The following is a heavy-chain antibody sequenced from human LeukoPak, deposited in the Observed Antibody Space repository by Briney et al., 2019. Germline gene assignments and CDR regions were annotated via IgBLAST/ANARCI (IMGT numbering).Heavy chain of an antibody. J-gene: IGHJ5*02. CDR3: ARIKAKNDYGDYHNWFDP. D-gene: IGHD4-17*01. CDR2: IYYSGST. V-gene: IGHV4-31*03. CDR1: GGSVSGGGCY. Sequence: PSETLSLTCTVSGGSVSGGGCYWSWIRQHPGKGLEWIGYIYYSGSTYYNPSLKSRVTISVDTSKNQFSLKLSSVTAADTAVYYCARIKAKNDYGDYHNWFDPWGQGTLVTVSS.